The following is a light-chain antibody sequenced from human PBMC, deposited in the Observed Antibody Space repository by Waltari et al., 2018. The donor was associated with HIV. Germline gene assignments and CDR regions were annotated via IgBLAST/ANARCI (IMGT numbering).Light chain of an antibody. J-gene: IGLJ3*02. V-gene: IGLV2-14*01. CDR2: DVS. CDR1: SSDVGGYNY. Sequence: QSALTQPPSASGSPGQSVTISCTGTSSDVGGYNYVSWYQQHPGKAPKLMIYDVSKRPSGVSNRFSGSKSGNTASLTISGLQAEDEADYYCSSYTSSTWVFGGGTKLTVL. CDR3: SSYTSSTWV.